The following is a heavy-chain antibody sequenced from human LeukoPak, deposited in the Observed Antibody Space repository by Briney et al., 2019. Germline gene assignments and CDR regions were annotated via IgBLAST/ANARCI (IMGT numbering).Heavy chain of an antibody. J-gene: IGHJ4*02. D-gene: IGHD3-22*01. V-gene: IGHV1-18*01. CDR1: GYTFTSYG. CDR2: ISAYNGNT. Sequence: ASVKVSCKASGYTFTSYGISWVRQAPGQGLEWMGWISAYNGNTIYAQKLQGRVTMTTDTSTSTAYMELRSLRSDDTAVYYCARAEAYYYDSSGEFDYWGQGTLVTVSS. CDR3: ARAEAYYYDSSGEFDY.